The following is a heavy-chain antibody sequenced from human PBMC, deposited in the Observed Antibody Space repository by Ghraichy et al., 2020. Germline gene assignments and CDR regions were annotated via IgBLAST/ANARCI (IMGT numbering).Heavy chain of an antibody. J-gene: IGHJ3*02. CDR1: GFTFSSYA. V-gene: IGHV3-64D*09. CDR2: ISSNGGST. CDR3: VKGYQLLGFPDAFDI. D-gene: IGHD2-2*01. Sequence: GESLNISCSASGFTFSSYAMHWVRQAPGKGLEYVSAISSNGGSTYYADSVKRRFTISRDNSKNTLYLQMSSLRAEDTAVYYCVKGYQLLGFPDAFDIWGQGTMVT.